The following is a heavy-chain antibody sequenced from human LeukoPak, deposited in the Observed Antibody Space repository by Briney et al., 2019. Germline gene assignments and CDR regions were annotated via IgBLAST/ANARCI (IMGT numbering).Heavy chain of an antibody. Sequence: GASVKVSCKASGGTFSSYAISWVRQAPGQGLEWMGGIIPIFGTANYAQKFQGRVTITADESTSTAYMELSSLRSEDTAMYYCARGYSSYETLYYYYGMDVWGQGTTVTVSS. CDR2: IIPIFGTA. CDR1: GGTFSSYA. V-gene: IGHV1-69*13. D-gene: IGHD5-12*01. CDR3: ARGYSSYETLYYYYGMDV. J-gene: IGHJ6*02.